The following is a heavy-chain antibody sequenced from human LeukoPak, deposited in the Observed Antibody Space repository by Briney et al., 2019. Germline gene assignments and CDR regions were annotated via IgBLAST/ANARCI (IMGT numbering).Heavy chain of an antibody. V-gene: IGHV3-30*04. CDR1: GFTFSSCA. D-gene: IGHD3-10*01. CDR2: ISYDGSNK. J-gene: IGHJ4*02. CDR3: ARDRLVWFGELPYYFDY. Sequence: GRSLRLSCAASGFTFSSCAMHWVRQAPGKGLEWVAVISYDGSNKYYADSVKGRFTISRDNSKNTLYLQMNSLRAEDTAVYYCARDRLVWFGELPYYFDYWGQGTLVTVSS.